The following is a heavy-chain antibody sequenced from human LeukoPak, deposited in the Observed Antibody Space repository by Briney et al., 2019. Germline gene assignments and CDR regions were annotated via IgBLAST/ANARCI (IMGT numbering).Heavy chain of an antibody. Sequence: SETLSLTCTVSGGSISSSSYYWGWIRQPPGKGLEWIGSIYYSGSTYYNPSLKSRVTISVDTSKNQFSLKLSSVTAADTAVYYWARDQITMVRGGPVDYWGQEPRVTVSS. CDR1: GGSISSSSYY. V-gene: IGHV4-39*07. D-gene: IGHD3-10*01. CDR2: IYYSGST. J-gene: IGHJ4*02. CDR3: ARDQITMVRGGPVDY.